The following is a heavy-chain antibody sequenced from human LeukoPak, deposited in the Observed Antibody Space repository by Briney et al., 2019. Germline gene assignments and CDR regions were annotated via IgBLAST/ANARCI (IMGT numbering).Heavy chain of an antibody. CDR1: GFTFSSSA. J-gene: IGHJ4*02. CDR2: VSGSGGNT. V-gene: IGHV3-23*01. D-gene: IGHD6-13*01. Sequence: GGSLRLSCAASGFTFSSSAMSWVRQAPGKGLEWVSGVSGSGGNTYYAGSVKGRFTISRDNSKNTLDLQMNSLRAEDTAVYYCARERARRGSSSWYYFDYWGQGTLVTVSS. CDR3: ARERARRGSSSWYYFDY.